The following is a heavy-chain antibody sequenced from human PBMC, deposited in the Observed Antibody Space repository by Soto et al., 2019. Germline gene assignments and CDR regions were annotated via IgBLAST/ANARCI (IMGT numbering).Heavy chain of an antibody. CDR1: GDTFISSG. Sequence: VQSGAEVKKPGASVKVSCKASGDTFISSGISWVRQAPGQGLEWMGWISGYKGDTHYAQKFQGRVTMTTDTSTSTAYMELRSLTPGDTAIYYCARIEYCSGGNCYSAFDIWGQGTLVTVSS. D-gene: IGHD2-15*01. V-gene: IGHV1-18*01. J-gene: IGHJ3*02. CDR3: ARIEYCSGGNCYSAFDI. CDR2: ISGYKGDT.